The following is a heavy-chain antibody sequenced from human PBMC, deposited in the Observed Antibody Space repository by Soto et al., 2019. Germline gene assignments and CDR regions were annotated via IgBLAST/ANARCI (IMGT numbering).Heavy chain of an antibody. CDR3: ARGGWGDYYDSSGYRATFAY. J-gene: IGHJ4*02. Sequence: QVQLVESGGGVVQPGRSLRLSCAASGFTFSSYGMHWVRQAPGKGLEWVAVIWYDGSNKYYADSVKGLFTISRDNSKNTLYRQMNGRRAEDTAVYYCARGGWGDYYDSSGYRATFAYWGQGTLVTVSS. D-gene: IGHD3-22*01. V-gene: IGHV3-33*01. CDR1: GFTFSSYG. CDR2: IWYDGSNK.